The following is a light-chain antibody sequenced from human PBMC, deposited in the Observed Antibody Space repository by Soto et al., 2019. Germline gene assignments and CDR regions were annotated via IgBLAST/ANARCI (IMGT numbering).Light chain of an antibody. J-gene: IGLJ2*01. CDR3: QVWDSSTVV. Sequence: SYELTQPLSVSVALGQTATITCGGNNIGSKNVHWYQQKPGQAPLLVIYRDTNRPSGIPERFSGSKSGNTATLTISRVQAGDEADYNCQVWDSSTVVFGGGTKLTVL. CDR2: RDT. CDR1: NIGSKN. V-gene: IGLV3-9*01.